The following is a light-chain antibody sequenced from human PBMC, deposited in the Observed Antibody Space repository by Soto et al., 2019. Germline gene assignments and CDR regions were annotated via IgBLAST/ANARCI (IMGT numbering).Light chain of an antibody. CDR3: QQYYSYPQIT. V-gene: IGKV1-33*01. Sequence: DIQMTQSPSSLSASVGDRVTITCQASHDITSFLNWYQHKPGRAPKLLIYDASILEAGVPTRFSGSGSGTHFTFTISSLQSEDFATYYCQQYYSYPQITFGQGTRLEIK. CDR1: HDITSF. CDR2: DAS. J-gene: IGKJ5*01.